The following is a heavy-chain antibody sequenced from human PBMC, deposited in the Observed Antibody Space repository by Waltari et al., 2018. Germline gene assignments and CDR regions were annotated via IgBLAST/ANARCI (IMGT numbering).Heavy chain of an antibody. CDR1: GFTFSSYY. V-gene: IGHV3-74*01. D-gene: IGHD4-17*01. CDR3: ATGDSHAFDM. J-gene: IGHJ3*02. CDR2: INGYGTST. Sequence: EVQLVESGGGLVQFGGSLRLPCAASGFTFSSYYMQWVRQTPGKGLVWVSRINGYGTSTTYADSVKGRFTTSRDNARNTLHLQMNSLRVEDTAVYYCATGDSHAFDMWGQGTLVIVSS.